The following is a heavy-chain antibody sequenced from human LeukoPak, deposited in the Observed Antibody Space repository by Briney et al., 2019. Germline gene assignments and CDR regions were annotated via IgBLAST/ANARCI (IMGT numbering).Heavy chain of an antibody. Sequence: PSETLSLTCTVSGGSISSGSYYWSWIRQPAGKGLEWTVRIYTSGSTNYNPSLKSRVTISVDTSKNQFSLKLSSVTAADTAVYYCARGGLGGYSSSFPGRETDRIALLPENWFDPWGQGTLVTVSS. CDR1: GGSISSGSYY. CDR2: IYTSGST. CDR3: ARGGLGGYSSSFPGRETDRIALLPENWFDP. V-gene: IGHV4-61*02. J-gene: IGHJ5*02. D-gene: IGHD6-6*01.